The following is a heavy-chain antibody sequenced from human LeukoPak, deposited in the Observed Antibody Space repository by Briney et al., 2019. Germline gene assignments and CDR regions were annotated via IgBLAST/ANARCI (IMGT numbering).Heavy chain of an antibody. V-gene: IGHV1-2*02. CDR2: INPNSGGT. D-gene: IGHD6-6*01. Sequence: ASVKVSCKASGYTFTGYYVHWVRQAPGQGLEWMGWINPNSGGTNYAQRFQDRVSMTRDTYISTAYMELSRLSSDDTAVYYCARTYTVSSDFDYWGLGPLVTVSS. CDR1: GYTFTGYY. CDR3: ARTYTVSSDFDY. J-gene: IGHJ4*02.